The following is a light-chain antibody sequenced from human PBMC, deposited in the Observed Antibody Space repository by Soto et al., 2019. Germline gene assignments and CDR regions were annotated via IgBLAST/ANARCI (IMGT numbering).Light chain of an antibody. V-gene: IGKV1-39*01. CDR3: QQSYTAVFT. J-gene: IGKJ3*01. Sequence: DIQMTQSPSSLSASVGDRVTITCRASQSISTYLNWYQQKPGKVPKLLIYGASSLQSGVPSRFSGSGSGTDFTLTISSLQPEDFATYYCQQSYTAVFTFGPGTKVDIK. CDR2: GAS. CDR1: QSISTY.